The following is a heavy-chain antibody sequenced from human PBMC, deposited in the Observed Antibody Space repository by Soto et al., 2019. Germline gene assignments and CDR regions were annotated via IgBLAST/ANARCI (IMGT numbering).Heavy chain of an antibody. CDR3: VRDTMRASAAASLDY. Sequence: GGSLRLSCAASGFTFSTYEFNWVRQAPGRGLEWISYISVSGNIIKYAESVKGRFTISRDNAENSLPLHMSNLRVDDTALYFCVRDTMRASAAASLDYWGQGTQVTFAS. J-gene: IGHJ4*02. D-gene: IGHD2-2*01. V-gene: IGHV3-48*03. CDR2: ISVSGNII. CDR1: GFTFSTYE.